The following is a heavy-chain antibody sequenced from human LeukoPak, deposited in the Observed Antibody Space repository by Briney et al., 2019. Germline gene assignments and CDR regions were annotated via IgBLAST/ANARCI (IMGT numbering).Heavy chain of an antibody. Sequence: SETLSLTCTVPGHSISSGYYWGWIRQPPGKGLEWIGSIYHSGSTYYNPSLKSRVTISVDTSKNQFSLKLSSVTAADTAVYYCARFFGYSSSWYQFDYWGQGTLVTVSS. CDR3: ARFFGYSSSWYQFDY. D-gene: IGHD6-13*01. CDR2: IYHSGST. CDR1: GHSISSGYY. V-gene: IGHV4-38-2*02. J-gene: IGHJ4*02.